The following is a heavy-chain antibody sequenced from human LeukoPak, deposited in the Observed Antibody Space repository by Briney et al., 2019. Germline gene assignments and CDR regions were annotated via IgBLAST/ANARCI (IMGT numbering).Heavy chain of an antibody. CDR3: AKDSVDIAVAGNWFDP. Sequence: GGSLRLSCAASGFNFSNYAMSWVRQAPGKGLEWVAFIRYDGSNKYYADSVKGRFTISRDNSKNTLYLQMNSLRAEDTAVYYCAKDSVDIAVAGNWFDPWGQGTLVTVSS. V-gene: IGHV3-30*02. D-gene: IGHD6-19*01. J-gene: IGHJ5*02. CDR2: IRYDGSNK. CDR1: GFNFSNYA.